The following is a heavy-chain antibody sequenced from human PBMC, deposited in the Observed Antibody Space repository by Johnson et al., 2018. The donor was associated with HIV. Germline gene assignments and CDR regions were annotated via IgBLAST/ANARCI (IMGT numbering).Heavy chain of an antibody. Sequence: QVQLVESGGGVVQPGGSLRLSCAASGFSFSNYGMHWVRQAPGKGLEWVAFIRYDGSNKYYVDSVKGRFTISRDNSQNTLYLQMNSLRPEDTAVYYCVKDWPRCVLTADAFDVWGPGTMVTVSS. CDR3: VKDWPRCVLTADAFDV. CDR1: GFSFSNYG. V-gene: IGHV3-30*02. D-gene: IGHD2-21*02. J-gene: IGHJ3*01. CDR2: IRYDGSNK.